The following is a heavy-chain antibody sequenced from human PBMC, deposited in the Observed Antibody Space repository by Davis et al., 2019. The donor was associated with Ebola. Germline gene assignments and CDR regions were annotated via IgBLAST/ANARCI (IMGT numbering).Heavy chain of an antibody. CDR2: IWCDGSNK. J-gene: IGHJ4*02. Sequence: GESLKISCAASGFTFSSYGMHWVRQAPGKGLEWVAVIWCDGSNKYYADSVKGRFTISRDNSKNTLYLQMNSLRAEDTAVYYCAKNQLLHFDYWGQGTLVTVSS. CDR3: AKNQLLHFDY. D-gene: IGHD2-2*01. CDR1: GFTFSSYG. V-gene: IGHV3-33*06.